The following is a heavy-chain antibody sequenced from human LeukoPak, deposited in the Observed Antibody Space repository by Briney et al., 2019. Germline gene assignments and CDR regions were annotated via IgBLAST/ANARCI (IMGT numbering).Heavy chain of an antibody. D-gene: IGHD6-13*01. CDR3: AKDWRQLVLEDDY. CDR1: GFTFSSYA. V-gene: IGHV3-23*01. CDR2: ISGSGVT. J-gene: IGHJ4*02. Sequence: GGSLRLSCAASGFTFSSYAMTWVRQAPGKGLEWVSTISGSGVTYYVDSVKGRFTVSRDNSKSTLYLQMNSLRAEDTAVYYCAKDWRQLVLEDDYWGQGTLVTVSS.